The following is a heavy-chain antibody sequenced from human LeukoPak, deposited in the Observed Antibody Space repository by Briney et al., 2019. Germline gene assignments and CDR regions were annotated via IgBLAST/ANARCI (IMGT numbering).Heavy chain of an antibody. J-gene: IGHJ5*02. V-gene: IGHV3-15*07. CDR3: ATDFYDST. CDR1: GFTFSNAW. CDR2: IRSDSDGGTI. D-gene: IGHD3-22*01. Sequence: GGSLRLSCATSGFTFSNAWMNWVRQAPGKGLEWVGRIRSDSDGGTIDYAAPVKGRFTLSRDDSKTTLYLQMNSLQTEDTAVYYCATDFYDSTWGQGTLVTVSS.